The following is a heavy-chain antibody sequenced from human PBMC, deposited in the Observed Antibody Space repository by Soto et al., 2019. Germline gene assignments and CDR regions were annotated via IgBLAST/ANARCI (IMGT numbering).Heavy chain of an antibody. CDR3: ARLGKQQLAPYYYGMDV. Sequence: GESLKISCKGSGYSFTSYWIGWVRQMPGKGLEWMGIIYPGDSDTRYSPSFQGQVTISAGKSISTAYLQWSSLKASDTAMYYCARLGKQQLAPYYYGMDVWGQGTTVTVSS. J-gene: IGHJ6*02. CDR1: GYSFTSYW. CDR2: IYPGDSDT. D-gene: IGHD6-13*01. V-gene: IGHV5-51*01.